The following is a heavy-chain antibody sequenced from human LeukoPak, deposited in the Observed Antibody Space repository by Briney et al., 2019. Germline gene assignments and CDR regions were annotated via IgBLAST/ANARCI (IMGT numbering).Heavy chain of an antibody. J-gene: IGHJ6*04. CDR2: ISTYNGYA. CDR3: AKNSSDWYGYMDV. CDR1: GYTFTSYG. Sequence: ASVKVSCKASGYTFTSYGISWVRQAPGQGLEWMGWISTYNGYANYAQKLQGRVTMTTETSTSTAYMELRSLRSDDTAVYYCAKNSSDWYGYMDVWGKGTTVTVSS. V-gene: IGHV1-18*01. D-gene: IGHD6-19*01.